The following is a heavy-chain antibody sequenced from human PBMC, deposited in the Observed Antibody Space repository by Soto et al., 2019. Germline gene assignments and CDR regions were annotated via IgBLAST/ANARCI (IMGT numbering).Heavy chain of an antibody. V-gene: IGHV3-73*01. D-gene: IGHD4-17*01. CDR1: GFTFSGSA. Sequence: EVQLVESGGGLVQPGGSLKLSCAASGFTFSGSAMHWVRQASGKGLEWVGRIRSKANSYATAYAASVKGRFTISRDDSKTTAYLQMNSLKTEDTAVYYCTRLATMTPVTKPLPWGQGTLVTVSS. J-gene: IGHJ5*02. CDR3: TRLATMTPVTKPLP. CDR2: IRSKANSYAT.